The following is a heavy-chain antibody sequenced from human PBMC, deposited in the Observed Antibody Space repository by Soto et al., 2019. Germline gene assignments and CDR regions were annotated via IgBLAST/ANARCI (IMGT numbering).Heavy chain of an antibody. V-gene: IGHV5-51*01. CDR2: IYPGDSDT. Sequence: GESLKISCKGSGYSFTSYWIGWVRQMPGKXLEWMGIIYPGDSDTRYSPSFQGQVTISADKSISTAYLQWSSLKASDTAMYYCARSGRYFDWTRLGAFDIWGQGTMVTVSS. D-gene: IGHD3-9*01. J-gene: IGHJ3*02. CDR3: ARSGRYFDWTRLGAFDI. CDR1: GYSFTSYW.